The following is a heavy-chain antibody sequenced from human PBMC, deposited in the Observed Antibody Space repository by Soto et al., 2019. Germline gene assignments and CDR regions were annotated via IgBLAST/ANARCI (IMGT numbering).Heavy chain of an antibody. D-gene: IGHD2-8*01. J-gene: IGHJ6*02. CDR2: INPNSGGT. Sequence: GASVKVSCKASGYTFTGYYMHWVRQAPGQGLEWMGWINPNSGGTNYAQKFQGWVTMTRDTSISTAYMELSRLRSDDTAVYYCAGVSEKYYYYGMDVWGQGTTVTVSS. V-gene: IGHV1-2*04. CDR1: GYTFTGYY. CDR3: AGVSEKYYYYGMDV.